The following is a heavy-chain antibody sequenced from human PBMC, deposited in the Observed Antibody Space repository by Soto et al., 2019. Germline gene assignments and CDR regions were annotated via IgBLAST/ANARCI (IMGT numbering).Heavy chain of an antibody. D-gene: IGHD6-13*01. J-gene: IGHJ6*03. CDR3: ARVPYSSSWYYMDV. CDR2: IYYSGST. CDR1: GGSISSYY. V-gene: IGHV4-59*08. Sequence: SETLSLTCTVSGGSISSYYWSWIRQPPGKGLEWIGYIYYSGSTNYNPSLKSRVTISVDTSKNQFSLKLSSVTAADTAVYYCARVPYSSSWYYMDVWGKGTTVTVSS.